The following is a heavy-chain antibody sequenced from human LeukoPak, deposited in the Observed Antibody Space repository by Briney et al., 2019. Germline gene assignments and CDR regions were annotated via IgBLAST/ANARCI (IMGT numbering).Heavy chain of an antibody. CDR3: ARGSFQDSGWYGNFDY. CDR2: ISSDGSNK. CDR1: GSTFRTFA. Sequence: GRPLRLSCADPGSTFRTFAMHWVRQAPGKGLEWVAVISSDGSNKYYADSVKGRFTISRDNSKNTLYLQMNSLRADDTAVYYCARGSFQDSGWYGNFDYWGQGTLVTVSS. J-gene: IGHJ4*02. D-gene: IGHD6-19*01. V-gene: IGHV3-30*04.